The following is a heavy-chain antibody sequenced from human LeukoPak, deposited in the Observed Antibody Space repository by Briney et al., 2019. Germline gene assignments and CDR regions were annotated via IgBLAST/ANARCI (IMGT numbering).Heavy chain of an antibody. V-gene: IGHV3-74*01. J-gene: IGHJ2*01. CDR3: ARLRDWYFDL. Sequence: GGSLRLSCAASGFTFSSYWMHWVRQAPGKGLVWVSHINSDGSSTSYADSVKGRFTISRDNAKTTLYLRVNSLRAEDTAVYFCARLRDWYFDLWGRGTLVTVSS. CDR1: GFTFSSYW. CDR2: INSDGSST.